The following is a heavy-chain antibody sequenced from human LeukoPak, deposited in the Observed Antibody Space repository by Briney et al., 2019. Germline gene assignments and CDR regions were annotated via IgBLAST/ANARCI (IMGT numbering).Heavy chain of an antibody. V-gene: IGHV1-69*04. D-gene: IGHD6-13*01. CDR3: ASPYPGIAAAGNSYYYGMDV. J-gene: IGHJ6*02. CDR2: IIPILGIA. CDR1: GGTFSSYA. Sequence: SVKVSCKASGGTFSSYAISWVRQAPGQGLEWMGRIIPILGIANYAQKFQGRVTITADKSTSTAYMELSSLRSEDTAVYYCASPYPGIAAAGNSYYYGMDVWGQGPWSPSP.